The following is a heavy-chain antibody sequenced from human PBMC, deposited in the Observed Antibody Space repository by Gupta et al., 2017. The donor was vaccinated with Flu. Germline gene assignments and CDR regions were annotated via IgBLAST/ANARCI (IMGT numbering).Heavy chain of an antibody. V-gene: IGHV4-38-2*01. Sequence: QVQLQESGPGLVKPSETLSLTCAVSGYFISRGYYWGWIRQPPGKGLEWIGCIYHSGSTYYNPSLKSRVTISVDTSKNQFSLKLSSVTAADTAVYYCAGDVLDSSSWYFDYWGQGTLVTVSS. J-gene: IGHJ4*02. CDR2: IYHSGST. CDR1: GYFISRGYY. D-gene: IGHD6-13*01. CDR3: AGDVLDSSSWYFDY.